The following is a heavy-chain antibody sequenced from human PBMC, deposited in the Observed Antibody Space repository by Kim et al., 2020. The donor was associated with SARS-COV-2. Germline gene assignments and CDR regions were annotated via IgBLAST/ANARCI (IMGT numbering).Heavy chain of an antibody. D-gene: IGHD2-15*01. V-gene: IGHV3-7*04. Sequence: GRFTISRDNAQNSLYLKMNSLRAEDTAVYYCARSEYCSGGSCYYYYYGMDVWGQGTTVTVSS. CDR3: ARSEYCSGGSCYYYYYGMDV. J-gene: IGHJ6*02.